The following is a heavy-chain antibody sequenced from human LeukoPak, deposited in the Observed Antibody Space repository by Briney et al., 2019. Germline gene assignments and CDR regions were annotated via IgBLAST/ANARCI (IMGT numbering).Heavy chain of an antibody. J-gene: IGHJ4*02. D-gene: IGHD3-22*01. Sequence: GGSLRLSCAASGFTFSSYWMTWVRQAPGKGLEWVASIKQDGSKKNYVDSVKGRFTISRDNAKNSLYLQMNSLRAEDTAVHYCATPLDYYDTSGYHQGGDWGQGTLVTVSS. CDR3: ATPLDYYDTSGYHQGGD. V-gene: IGHV3-7*03. CDR1: GFTFSSYW. CDR2: IKQDGSKK.